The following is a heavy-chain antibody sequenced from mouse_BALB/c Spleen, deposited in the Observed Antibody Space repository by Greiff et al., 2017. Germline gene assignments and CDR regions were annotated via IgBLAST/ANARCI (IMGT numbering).Heavy chain of an antibody. CDR2: ISSGGST. CDR3: ATNDGYYGAMDY. V-gene: IGHV5-6-5*01. Sequence: EVKLMESGGGLVKPGGSLKLSCAASGFTFSSYAMSWVRQTPEKRLEWVASISSGGSTYYPDSVKGRFTISRDNARNILYLQMSSLRSEDTAMYYCATNDGYYGAMDYWGQGTSVTVSS. J-gene: IGHJ4*01. D-gene: IGHD2-3*01. CDR1: GFTFSSYA.